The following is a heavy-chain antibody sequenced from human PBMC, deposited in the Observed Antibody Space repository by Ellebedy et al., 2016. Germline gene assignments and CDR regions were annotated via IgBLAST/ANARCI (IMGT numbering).Heavy chain of an antibody. D-gene: IGHD2-21*02. V-gene: IGHV1-46*01. CDR2: INPSGGST. CDR1: GYTFTSYY. J-gene: IGHJ4*02. CDR3: ARDSAEGLVTAPAPYFDY. Sequence: ASVKVSCKASGYTFTSYYMHWVRQAPGQGLEWMGIINPSGGSTSYAQKFQDRVTMTRDTSTSTVYMELSSLRSEDTAVYYCARDSAEGLVTAPAPYFDYWGQGTLVTVSS.